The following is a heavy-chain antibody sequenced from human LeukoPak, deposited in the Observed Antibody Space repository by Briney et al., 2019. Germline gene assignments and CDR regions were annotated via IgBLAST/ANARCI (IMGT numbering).Heavy chain of an antibody. Sequence: PGGSLRLSCGASGFTFSSYAMSWVRQAPGKGLEWVSAISGSGGSTYYADSVKGRFTISRDNSKNTLYLQMNSLRAEDTAVYYCAKNVGVVDDAFDIWGQGTMVTVSS. CDR2: ISGSGGST. CDR1: GFTFSSYA. V-gene: IGHV3-23*01. D-gene: IGHD2-15*01. J-gene: IGHJ3*02. CDR3: AKNVGVVDDAFDI.